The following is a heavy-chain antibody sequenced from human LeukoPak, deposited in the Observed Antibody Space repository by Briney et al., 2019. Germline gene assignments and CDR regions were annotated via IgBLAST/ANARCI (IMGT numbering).Heavy chain of an antibody. D-gene: IGHD3-16*01. CDR3: ARDFGPRLYAFDV. V-gene: IGHV3-48*04. Sequence: GGSLRLSCAASGFTFSSYSMNWVRQAPGKGLEWLSYISVSSRNVIDYADSVKGRFTISRDDAKNSLYLQMNSLRAEDTAVYFCARDFGPRLYAFDVWGQGTMISVSS. J-gene: IGHJ3*01. CDR2: ISVSSRNVI. CDR1: GFTFSSYS.